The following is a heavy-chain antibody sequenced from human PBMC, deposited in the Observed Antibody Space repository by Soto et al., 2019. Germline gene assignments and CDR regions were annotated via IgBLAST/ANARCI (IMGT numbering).Heavy chain of an antibody. Sequence: PSETLSLTCTVSGGSISSGDYYWSWIRQPPGKGLEWIGYIYYSGSTYYNPSLKSRVTISVDTSKNQFSLKLSSVTAADTAVYYCARVSSDYDFWSGYYTGTPSGPFDYWGQGTLVTVSS. J-gene: IGHJ4*02. CDR3: ARVSSDYDFWSGYYTGTPSGPFDY. V-gene: IGHV4-30-4*01. CDR2: IYYSGST. CDR1: GGSISSGDYY. D-gene: IGHD3-3*01.